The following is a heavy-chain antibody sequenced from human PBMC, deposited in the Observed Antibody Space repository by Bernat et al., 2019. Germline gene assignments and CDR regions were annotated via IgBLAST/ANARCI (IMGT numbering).Heavy chain of an antibody. V-gene: IGHV3-7*04. D-gene: IGHD3-10*01. Sequence: EVQLVESGGGLVQPGGSLRLSCAASGFTFSSYWMSWVRQAPGKGLEWVNNIKQDGSETYYVDSVKGRFTISRDNAKNSLYLQMNGLRAEDTAVYYCAREVVRGVIGWFDPWGQGTLVTVSS. CDR1: GFTFSSYW. CDR3: AREVVRGVIGWFDP. J-gene: IGHJ5*02. CDR2: IKQDGSET.